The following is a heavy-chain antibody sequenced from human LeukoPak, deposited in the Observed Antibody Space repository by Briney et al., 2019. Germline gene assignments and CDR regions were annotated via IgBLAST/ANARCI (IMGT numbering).Heavy chain of an antibody. CDR3: ARARKRYGDYEDNWLDP. D-gene: IGHD4-17*01. CDR1: GFTFSSYG. CDR2: VSIDGRNK. J-gene: IGHJ5*02. Sequence: GGSLRLSCAASGFTFSSYGMSWVRQAPGRGLEWVAVVSIDGRNKYNPESVKGRFTISRDNSKSTLYLQMNSLGVEDTAVYYCARARKRYGDYEDNWLDPWGQGTLVTVSS. V-gene: IGHV3-30*03.